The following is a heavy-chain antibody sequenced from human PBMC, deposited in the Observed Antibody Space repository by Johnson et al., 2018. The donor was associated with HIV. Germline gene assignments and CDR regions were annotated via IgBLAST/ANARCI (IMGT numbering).Heavy chain of an antibody. D-gene: IGHD6-6*01. V-gene: IGHV3-30*04. J-gene: IGHJ3*02. CDR2: ISYDGSNK. CDR3: ARVGQKLVPVPRGAFDI. CDR1: GFTFSSYA. Sequence: QVQLVESGGGVVQPGRSLRLSCAASGFTFSSYAMHWVRQAPGTGLAWVAVISYDGSNKYYADSVKGRFTISRDNSKNTLYLQMNSLRAEDTAVYYCARVGQKLVPVPRGAFDIWGQGTMVTVSS.